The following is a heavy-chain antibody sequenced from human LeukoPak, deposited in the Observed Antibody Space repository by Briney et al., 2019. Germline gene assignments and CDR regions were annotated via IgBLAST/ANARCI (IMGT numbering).Heavy chain of an antibody. CDR2: IIPIFGTA. CDR3: ARVPVTTFLEFDY. CDR1: GGTFSSYA. J-gene: IGHJ4*02. Sequence: ASVKVSCKASGGTFSSYAISWVRQAPGQGLEWMGGIIPIFGTANYAQKFQGRVTITRNTSISTAYMELSSLRSEDTAVYYCARVPVTTFLEFDYWGQGTLVTVSS. D-gene: IGHD4-11*01. V-gene: IGHV1-69*05.